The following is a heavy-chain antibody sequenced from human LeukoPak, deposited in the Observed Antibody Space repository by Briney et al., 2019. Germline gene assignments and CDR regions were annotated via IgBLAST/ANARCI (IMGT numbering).Heavy chain of an antibody. J-gene: IGHJ3*02. CDR1: GFSFSMYW. CDR2: IKRDGSER. CDR3: ARDTTYYESSAYYDSYDI. D-gene: IGHD3-22*01. Sequence: GGSLRLSCEASGFSFSMYWMAWVRQAPGKGLEWVANIKRDGSERHCLDSVRGRFTVSRDNAKNSLYLQLNSLRAEDTAVYFCARDTTYYESSAYYDSYDIWGQGTMVTVS. V-gene: IGHV3-7*01.